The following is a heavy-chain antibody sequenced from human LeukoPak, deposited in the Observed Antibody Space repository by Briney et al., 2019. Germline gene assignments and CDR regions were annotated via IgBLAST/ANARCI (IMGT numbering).Heavy chain of an antibody. D-gene: IGHD1-26*01. CDR1: GFTFSRNA. J-gene: IGHJ4*02. CDR2: ISYDGSNK. V-gene: IGHV3-30-3*01. CDR3: VRGDYLGELLR. Sequence: GGSLRLSYAASGFTFSRNAMQWVRQAPGKGLGWVAVISYDGSNKYYADSVKGRFTISRDNSKNTLYLQMNSLRAEGTAVYYCVRGDYLGELLRWGQGTLVTVSS.